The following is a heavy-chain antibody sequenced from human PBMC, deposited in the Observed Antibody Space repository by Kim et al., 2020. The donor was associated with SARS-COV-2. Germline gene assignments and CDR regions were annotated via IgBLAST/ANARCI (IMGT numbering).Heavy chain of an antibody. V-gene: IGHV1-69*05. J-gene: IGHJ4*02. CDR2: IIPIFGTP. D-gene: IGHD5-12*01. Sequence: SVKVSCKAADGTFSRHAVSWVRQAPGQGLEWMGTIIPIFGTPNYGQKFQGRVTINTDRSRTTSYLEVPSLTTEDTAVFYCAAGSRHGYPYYFDSWGQGTLITVSS. CDR3: AAGSRHGYPYYFDS. CDR1: DGTFSRHA.